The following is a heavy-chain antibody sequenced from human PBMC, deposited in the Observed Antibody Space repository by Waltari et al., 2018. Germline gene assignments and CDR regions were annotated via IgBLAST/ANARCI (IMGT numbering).Heavy chain of an antibody. CDR1: GFTFSSYW. J-gene: IGHJ6*02. Sequence: EVQLVESGGGLVQPGGSLRLSCAASGFTFSSYWMHWVRQAPGTGRVWVSRINSDGSSTSYADSVKGRFTISRDNAKNTLYLQMNSLRAEDTAVYYCATLGDCTNGVCYYYYYYGMDVWGQGTTVTVSS. V-gene: IGHV3-74*01. CDR3: ATLGDCTNGVCYYYYYYGMDV. CDR2: INSDGSST. D-gene: IGHD2-8*01.